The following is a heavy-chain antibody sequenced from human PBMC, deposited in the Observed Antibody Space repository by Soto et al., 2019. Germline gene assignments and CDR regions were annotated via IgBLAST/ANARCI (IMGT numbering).Heavy chain of an antibody. V-gene: IGHV3-73*01. CDR2: IRSKANSYAT. CDR3: TRLSGYDPWRFDY. D-gene: IGHD5-12*01. CDR1: GFTFSGSA. J-gene: IGHJ4*02. Sequence: EVQLVESGGGLVQPGGSLKLSCAASGFTFSGSAMHWVRQASGKGLEWVGRIRSKANSYATAYAASVKGRFTISRDDSKNTAYLQMNSLKTEDTAVYYCTRLSGYDPWRFDYWCQGTLVTVSS.